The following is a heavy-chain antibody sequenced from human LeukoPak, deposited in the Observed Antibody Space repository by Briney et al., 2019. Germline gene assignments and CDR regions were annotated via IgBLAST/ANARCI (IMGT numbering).Heavy chain of an antibody. D-gene: IGHD6-13*01. CDR1: GFTLSDYY. CDR3: ARGLYSSSWYMYFQH. V-gene: IGHV3-11*01. J-gene: IGHJ1*01. Sequence: GGSLRLSCAASGFTLSDYYMSWIRQAPGKGLEWVSYISSSGSTIYYADSVKGRFTISRDNAKNSLYLQMNSLRAEDTAVYYCARGLYSSSWYMYFQHWGQGTLVTVSS. CDR2: ISSSGSTI.